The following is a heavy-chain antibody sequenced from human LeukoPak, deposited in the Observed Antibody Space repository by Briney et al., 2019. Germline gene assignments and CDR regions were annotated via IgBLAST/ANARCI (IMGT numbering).Heavy chain of an antibody. CDR2: IYYSGST. CDR1: GGSISSYY. Sequence: SETLSLTCTVSGGSISSYYWSWIRQPPGKGLEWIGYIYYSGSTNYNPSLKSRVTISVDTSKNQFSLKLSSVTAADTAVYYCARGGDIVVVPAAPQPRYWYFDLWGRGTLVTVSS. J-gene: IGHJ2*01. D-gene: IGHD2-2*01. V-gene: IGHV4-59*12. CDR3: ARGGDIVVVPAAPQPRYWYFDL.